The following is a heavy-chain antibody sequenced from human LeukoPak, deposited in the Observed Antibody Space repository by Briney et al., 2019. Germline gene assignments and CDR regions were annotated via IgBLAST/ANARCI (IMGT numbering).Heavy chain of an antibody. D-gene: IGHD5-24*01. V-gene: IGHV3-30*02. Sequence: SGGSLRLSCVVSGFTFTSHGMHWIRQAPGKGLEWVAFIQHDGSNKYYADSVKGRFTLSRDNAKNSLYLQMNSLRAEDTAVYYCARTPPNYSGDASDIWGQGTMVTVSS. J-gene: IGHJ3*02. CDR2: IQHDGSNK. CDR1: GFTFTSHG. CDR3: ARTPPNYSGDASDI.